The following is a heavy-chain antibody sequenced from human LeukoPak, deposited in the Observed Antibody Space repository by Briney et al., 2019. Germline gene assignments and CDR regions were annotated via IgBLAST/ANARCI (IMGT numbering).Heavy chain of an antibody. CDR3: AKGRAVADPFDY. Sequence: GGSLRLSCAASGFTFDDYAMPWVRQAPGKGLEWVSGLSWNSGSIGYADSVKGRFTISRDNAKNSLYLQMNSLRAEDTALYYCAKGRAVADPFDYWGQGTLVTVSS. CDR1: GFTFDDYA. V-gene: IGHV3-9*01. CDR2: LSWNSGSI. D-gene: IGHD6-19*01. J-gene: IGHJ4*02.